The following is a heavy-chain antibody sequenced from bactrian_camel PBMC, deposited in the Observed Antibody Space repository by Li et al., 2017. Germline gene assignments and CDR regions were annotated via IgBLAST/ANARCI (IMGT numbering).Heavy chain of an antibody. D-gene: IGHD4*01. V-gene: IGHV3S54*01. Sequence: HVQLVESGGGSVQAGGSLRLSCAASGYMYCMGWFRQAPGKEREGLAVVNTRSADTYYGDSVKGRFTISQNNDKNILYLQMNTLQPDDTATYYCAAHNVYPCDFEGLKSGCWGRGTQVTVS. CDR2: VNTRSADT. J-gene: IGHJ4*01. CDR1: GYMYC. CDR3: AAHNVYPCDFEGLKSGC.